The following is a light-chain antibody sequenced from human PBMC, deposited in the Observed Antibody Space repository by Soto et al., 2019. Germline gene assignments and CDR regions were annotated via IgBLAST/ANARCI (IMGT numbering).Light chain of an antibody. CDR3: QQYVTSPLT. J-gene: IGKJ4*01. Sequence: EIVLTQSPGTLSLSPGERATLSCRASQSVSSGYLAWYQQKPGQAPRLLIYGASSRATGIPDRFSGSVSGTDFTLTISGLEPEYFAVYYCQQYVTSPLTFGGGTKVEIK. CDR2: GAS. CDR1: QSVSSGY. V-gene: IGKV3-20*01.